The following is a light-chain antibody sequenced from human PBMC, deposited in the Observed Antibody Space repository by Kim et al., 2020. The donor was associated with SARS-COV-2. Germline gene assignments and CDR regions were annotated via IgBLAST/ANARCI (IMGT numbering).Light chain of an antibody. V-gene: IGLV3-25*03. CDR2: EDS. J-gene: IGLJ3*02. CDR3: QTADSSGSWV. Sequence: SYELTQPPSVSVSPGQTARITCSGDAFPKQYAYWYQQKPGQAPVLVIYEDSERPSGIPERFSGSSSGSTVTLSISGVQAEDESDYYCQTADSSGSWVFGG. CDR1: AFPKQY.